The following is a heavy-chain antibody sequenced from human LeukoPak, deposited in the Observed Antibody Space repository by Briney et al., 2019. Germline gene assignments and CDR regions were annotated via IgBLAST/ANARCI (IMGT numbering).Heavy chain of an antibody. CDR2: ISGSGGNT. CDR1: GFTFSSYA. J-gene: IGHJ4*02. CDR3: AKDQYGGNPQYYFDS. Sequence: GGSLRRSCAASGFTFSSYAMSWVRQAPGKGLNWVSAISGSGGNTYYADSVKGRFTISRDNSKNTLYLQMNSVRAEDTAVYYCAKDQYGGNPQYYFDSWGQGTLVTVSS. V-gene: IGHV3-23*01. D-gene: IGHD4-23*01.